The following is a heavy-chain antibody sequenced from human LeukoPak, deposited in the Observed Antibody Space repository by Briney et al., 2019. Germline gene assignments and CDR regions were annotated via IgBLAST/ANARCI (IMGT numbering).Heavy chain of an antibody. J-gene: IGHJ4*02. CDR1: GFTFSSYG. V-gene: IGHV3-33*01. CDR3: ARVSGGLRSGFDY. D-gene: IGHD2-15*01. CDR2: IWYDGSNK. Sequence: PGGSLRLSCGASGFTFSSYGMHWVRQAPGKGLEWLAVIWYDGSNKYYADSVKGRFTISRDNSKNTLYLQMNSLRAEDTAVYYCARVSGGLRSGFDYWGQGTLVTVSS.